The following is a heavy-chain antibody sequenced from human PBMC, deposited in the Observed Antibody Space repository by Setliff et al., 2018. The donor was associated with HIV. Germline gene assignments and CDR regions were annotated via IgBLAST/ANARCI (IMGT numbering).Heavy chain of an antibody. CDR1: DPISNHY. D-gene: IGHD3-10*01. J-gene: IGHJ6*02. CDR2: IYNSGNS. Sequence: SETLSLTCPQESLRDPISNHYWNWIRQPPGKGLEWIATIYNSGNSVSNPSLKSRVTISVDTSKNQFSLTLNSVTAADTAVYYCARVEAKVRGATYGMDVWGQGTTVTVSS. V-gene: IGHV4-59*11. CDR3: ARVEAKVRGATYGMDV.